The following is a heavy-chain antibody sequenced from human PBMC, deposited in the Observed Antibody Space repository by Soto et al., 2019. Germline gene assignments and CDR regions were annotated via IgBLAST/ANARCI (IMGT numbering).Heavy chain of an antibody. CDR2: INHSGST. V-gene: IGHV4-34*01. J-gene: IGHJ4*02. Sequence: SETLSLTCAVYGGSFSCYYWSWIRQPPGKGLEWIGEINHSGSTNYNPSLKSRVTISVDTSKNQFSLKLSSVTAADTAVYYCARXRGFLEWLPSRGNYFDYWGQGTLVTVSS. CDR3: ARXRGFLEWLPSRGNYFDY. D-gene: IGHD3-3*01. CDR1: GGSFSCYY.